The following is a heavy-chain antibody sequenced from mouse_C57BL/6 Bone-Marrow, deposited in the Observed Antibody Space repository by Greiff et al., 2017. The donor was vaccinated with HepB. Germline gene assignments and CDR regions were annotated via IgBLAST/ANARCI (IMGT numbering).Heavy chain of an antibody. Sequence: VQLVESGPGLVQPSQSLSITCTVSGFSLTSYGVHWVRQSPGKGLEWLGVIWSGGSTDYNAAFISRLSISKDNSKSQVFFKMNSLQADDTAIYYCARNFVTTVVGGAMDYWGQGTSVTVSS. CDR2: IWSGGST. CDR3: ARNFVTTVVGGAMDY. J-gene: IGHJ4*01. D-gene: IGHD1-1*01. CDR1: GFSLTSYG. V-gene: IGHV2-2*01.